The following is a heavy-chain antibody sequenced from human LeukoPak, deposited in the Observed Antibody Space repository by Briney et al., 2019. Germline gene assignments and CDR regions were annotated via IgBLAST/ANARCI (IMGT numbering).Heavy chain of an antibody. J-gene: IGHJ4*02. CDR2: IYYSGST. CDR1: GGSISSDY. CDR3: ARNPRPYYYGSGSEFDY. V-gene: IGHV4-59*05. Sequence: SETLSLTCTVSGGSISSDYWSWIRQPAGKGLEWIGSIYYSGSTYYNPSLKSRVTISVDTSKNQFSLKLSSVTAADTAVYYCARNPRPYYYGSGSEFDYWGQGTLVTVSS. D-gene: IGHD3-10*01.